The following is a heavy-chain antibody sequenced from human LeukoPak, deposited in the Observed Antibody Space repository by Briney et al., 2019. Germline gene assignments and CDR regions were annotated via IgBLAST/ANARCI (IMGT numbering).Heavy chain of an antibody. CDR3: AKEGFDY. J-gene: IGHJ4*02. V-gene: IGHV3-23*01. CDR1: GFTFKNFA. CDR2: FTGGDGSA. Sequence: GGALGLPFSASGFTFKNFAMSWVRQAPGKGLEWVSTFTGGDGSAYYADSVKGRFTISRDNSKNTLYLQMNSLRAEDTALYYCAKEGFDYWGQGTLVTVSS.